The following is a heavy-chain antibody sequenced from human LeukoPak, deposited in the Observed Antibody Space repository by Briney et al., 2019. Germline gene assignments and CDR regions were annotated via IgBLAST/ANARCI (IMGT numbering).Heavy chain of an antibody. V-gene: IGHV1-69*13. CDR1: GYTFTGYY. J-gene: IGHJ4*02. CDR2: IIPIFGTA. Sequence: SVKVSCKASGYTFTGYYMHWVRQAPGQGLEWMGGIIPIFGTANYAQKFQGRVTITADESTSTAYMELSSLRSEDTAVYYCAREGSDILTGYKYYFDYWGQGTLVTVSS. D-gene: IGHD3-9*01. CDR3: AREGSDILTGYKYYFDY.